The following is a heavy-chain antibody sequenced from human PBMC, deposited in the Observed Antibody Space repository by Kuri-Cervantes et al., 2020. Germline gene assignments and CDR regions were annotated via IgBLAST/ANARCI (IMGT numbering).Heavy chain of an antibody. CDR1: GFTFSSYS. CDR3: ARDGDIVVVPAANHDAFDI. Sequence: GESLKISCAASGFTFSSYSMNWVRQAPGKGLEWVSSISSSSSYIYYADSVKGRFTISRDNAKNSLYLQMNSLRAEDTAVYYCARDGDIVVVPAANHDAFDIWGQGTMVTVSS. D-gene: IGHD2-2*01. J-gene: IGHJ3*02. CDR2: ISSSSSYI. V-gene: IGHV3-21*01.